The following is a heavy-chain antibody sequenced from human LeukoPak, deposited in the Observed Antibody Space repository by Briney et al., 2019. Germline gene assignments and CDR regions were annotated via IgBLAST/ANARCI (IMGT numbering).Heavy chain of an antibody. D-gene: IGHD3-3*01. CDR2: IYHSGST. V-gene: IGHV4-38-2*02. CDR3: ARGEVWSGYYSNFDY. J-gene: IGHJ4*02. CDR1: GYSISSGYY. Sequence: SETLSLTCTVSGYSISSGYYWGWIRQPPGKGLEWIGSIYHSGSTNYNPSLKSRVTISVDKSKNQFSLKLSSVTAADTAVYYCARGEVWSGYYSNFDYWGQGTLVTVSS.